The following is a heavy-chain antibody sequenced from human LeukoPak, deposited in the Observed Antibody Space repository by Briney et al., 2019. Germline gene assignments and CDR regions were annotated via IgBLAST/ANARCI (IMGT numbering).Heavy chain of an antibody. Sequence: GGSLRLSCVASGFSVDSNYMTWVRQAPGRGLEWVSVLYSGGNTYYADSVKGRFTISRDNSMNTLFLQMNSLTAEDTAVYYCARVGRAIAAAGFGAFDIWAQGTMVTVSS. CDR1: GFSVDSNY. CDR2: LYSGGNT. D-gene: IGHD6-13*01. CDR3: ARVGRAIAAAGFGAFDI. V-gene: IGHV3-53*01. J-gene: IGHJ3*02.